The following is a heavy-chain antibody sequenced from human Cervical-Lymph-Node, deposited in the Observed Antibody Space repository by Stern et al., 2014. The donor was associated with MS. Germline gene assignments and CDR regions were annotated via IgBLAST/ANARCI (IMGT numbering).Heavy chain of an antibody. J-gene: IGHJ4*02. CDR3: ALRRSYYVY. CDR1: GDTFSSYA. CDR2: LIPFFGAT. V-gene: IGHV1-69*01. D-gene: IGHD4-11*01. Sequence: VQLVESGSEVKQPGSSVRVSCKPSGDTFSSYALSWVRQAPGQGLEWVGGLIPFFGATRYAQKFQGRVTITPEESTGTAFMDLSNLTSDDTAVYYCALRRSYYVYWGQGTLITVSS.